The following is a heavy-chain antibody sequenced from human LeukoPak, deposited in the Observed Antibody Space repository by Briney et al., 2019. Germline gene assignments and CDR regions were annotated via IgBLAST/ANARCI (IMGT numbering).Heavy chain of an antibody. CDR2: INPNSGGT. D-gene: IGHD3-3*01. J-gene: IGHJ4*02. CDR3: AAAEKNDFWSGYNSPPFDY. V-gene: IGHV1-2*02. Sequence: ASVKVSCKASGYTFTGYYMHWVRQAPGQGLEWMGWINPNSGGTNYAQKFQGRVTMTRDTSISTAYMELSRLRSEDTAVYYCAAAEKNDFWSGYNSPPFDYWGQGTLVTVSS. CDR1: GYTFTGYY.